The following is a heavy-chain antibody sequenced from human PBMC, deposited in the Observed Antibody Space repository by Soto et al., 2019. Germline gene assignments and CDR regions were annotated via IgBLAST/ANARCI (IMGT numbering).Heavy chain of an antibody. V-gene: IGHV4-59*01. J-gene: IGHJ5*02. CDR2: IYYSGST. CDR3: ARGAFFSPYYYDSSGYYP. CDR1: GGSISSYY. Sequence: QVQLQESGPGLVKPSETLSLTCTVSGGSISSYYWSWIRQPPGKGLEWIGYIYYSGSTNYNPSLKSRVTISVDTSKNQFSLKLSSVIAADTAVYYCARGAFFSPYYYDSSGYYPRVQGTLVTVSS. D-gene: IGHD3-22*01.